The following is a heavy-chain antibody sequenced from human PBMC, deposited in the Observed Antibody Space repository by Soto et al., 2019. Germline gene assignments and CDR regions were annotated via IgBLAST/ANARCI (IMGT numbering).Heavy chain of an antibody. D-gene: IGHD5-12*01. CDR3: ARDLPYSGLFDY. CDR2: IYYSGKT. CDR1: GGSIRSSAYY. V-gene: IGHV4-31*03. Sequence: PSDTLSLTCSVSGGSIRSSAYYWSWIRQYPGKGLEWIGYIYYSGKTSYNPSLKSRVTISIDTSKNQFSLRLSSVTAADTAVYYCARDLPYSGLFDYWGQGTLVTVSS. J-gene: IGHJ4*02.